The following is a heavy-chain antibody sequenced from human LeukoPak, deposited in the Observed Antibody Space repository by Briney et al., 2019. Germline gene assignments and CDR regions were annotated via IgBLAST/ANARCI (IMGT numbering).Heavy chain of an antibody. D-gene: IGHD4-23*01. CDR2: LIPIFGTA. J-gene: IGHJ6*03. CDR1: GGTFSSYA. Sequence: SVKVSCKASGGTFSSYAISWVRQAPGQGLEWMGGLIPIFGTANYAQKFQGRVTITTDESTSTAYMELSSLRSEDTAVYYCARSPTTVVTRGNYYYYYMDVWGKGTTVTVSS. V-gene: IGHV1-69*05. CDR3: ARSPTTVVTRGNYYYYYMDV.